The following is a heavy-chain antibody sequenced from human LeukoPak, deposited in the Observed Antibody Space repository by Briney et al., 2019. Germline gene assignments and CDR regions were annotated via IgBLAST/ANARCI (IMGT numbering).Heavy chain of an antibody. V-gene: IGHV4-59*01. J-gene: IGHJ4*02. CDR3: ARLPRGIAARD. D-gene: IGHD6-6*01. Sequence: SETLSLTCTVSGGSISSYYWSWIRQPPGKGLEWIGYIYYSGSTNYNPSLKSRVTISVDTSKNQFSLKLSSVTAADTAVYYCARLPRGIAARDWGQGTLVTVSS. CDR2: IYYSGST. CDR1: GGSISSYY.